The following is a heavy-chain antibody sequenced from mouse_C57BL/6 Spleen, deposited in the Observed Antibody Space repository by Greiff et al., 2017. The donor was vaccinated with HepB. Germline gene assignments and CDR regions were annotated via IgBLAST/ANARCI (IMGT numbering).Heavy chain of an antibody. CDR1: GYTFTSYW. J-gene: IGHJ4*01. Sequence: QVHVKQPGAELVKPGASVKMSCKASGYTFTSYWITWVKQRPGQGLEWIGDIYPGSGSTNYNEKFKSKATLTVDTSSSTAYMQLSSLTSEDSAVYYCARYRYYGSTPYAMDYWGQGTSVTVSS. CDR2: IYPGSGST. D-gene: IGHD1-1*01. V-gene: IGHV1-55*01. CDR3: ARYRYYGSTPYAMDY.